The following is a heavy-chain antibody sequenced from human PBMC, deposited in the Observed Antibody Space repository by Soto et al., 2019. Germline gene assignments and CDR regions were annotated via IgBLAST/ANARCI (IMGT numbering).Heavy chain of an antibody. J-gene: IGHJ3*02. V-gene: IGHV3-23*01. Sequence: PGGSLRLSCAASGFTFSTYAMSWVRQAPGKGLEEVSAISGSGGSTYYADSVKGRFTISRDNSKNTLYLQMNSLRAEDTAVYYCARDWGYYYDSSGWAFDIWGQGTMVTVSS. CDR3: ARDWGYYYDSSGWAFDI. CDR1: GFTFSTYA. CDR2: ISGSGGST. D-gene: IGHD3-22*01.